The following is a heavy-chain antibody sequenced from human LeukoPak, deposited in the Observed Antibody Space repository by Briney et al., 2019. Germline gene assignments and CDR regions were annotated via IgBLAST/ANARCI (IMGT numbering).Heavy chain of an antibody. Sequence: PGGSLRLSCAASGFTFSSYGMHWVRQAPGKGLEWVTFIRFDGSYKSYADSVKGRFTISRDNSKNTLYLQMNSLRAEDTAVYYCARVTFTYSSSWYLDYYYYMDVWGKGTTVTVSS. J-gene: IGHJ6*03. D-gene: IGHD6-13*01. V-gene: IGHV3-30*02. CDR3: ARVTFTYSSSWYLDYYYYMDV. CDR1: GFTFSSYG. CDR2: IRFDGSYK.